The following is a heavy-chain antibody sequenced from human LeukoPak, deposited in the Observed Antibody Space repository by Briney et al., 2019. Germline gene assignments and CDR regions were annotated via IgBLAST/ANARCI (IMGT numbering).Heavy chain of an antibody. Sequence: SVKVSCKASGGTFSSYAISWVRQAPGQGLEWMGRIIPILGIANYAQKFQGRVTITADKSTSTAYMELSSLRSEDTAVYYCARAALMGATISWGQGTLVTVSS. CDR2: IIPILGIA. J-gene: IGHJ4*02. D-gene: IGHD1-26*01. CDR1: GGTFSSYA. CDR3: ARAALMGATIS. V-gene: IGHV1-69*04.